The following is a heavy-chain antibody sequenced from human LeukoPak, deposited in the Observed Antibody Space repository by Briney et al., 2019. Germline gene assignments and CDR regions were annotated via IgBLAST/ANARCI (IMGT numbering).Heavy chain of an antibody. V-gene: IGHV3-23*01. CDR2: ISGSGGST. CDR3: AKPPGYCSSTSCADY. D-gene: IGHD2-2*03. Sequence: PGGSLRLSCAASGFTFSSYAMSWVRQAPGKGLEWVSAISGSGGSTYYADSVKGRFTISRDNSKNKLYLQMNSLRAEDTAVYYCAKPPGYCSSTSCADYWGQGTLVTVSS. CDR1: GFTFSSYA. J-gene: IGHJ4*02.